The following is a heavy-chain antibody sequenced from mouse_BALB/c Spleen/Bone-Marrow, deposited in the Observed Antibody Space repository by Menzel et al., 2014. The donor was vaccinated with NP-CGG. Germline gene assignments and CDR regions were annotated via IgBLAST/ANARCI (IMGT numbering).Heavy chain of an antibody. Sequence: QVQLKESGVELVRPGTSVKVSCKASGYAFTNYLIEWLKQRPGQGLEWIGVLNPGSGGSHYNEKFKGKATLTADKSSSTAYMQLSSLTSDDSAVYFCARSTTVKDYFDYWGQGTTLTVSS. CDR2: LNPGSGGS. CDR3: ARSTTVKDYFDY. V-gene: IGHV1-54*01. D-gene: IGHD1-1*01. J-gene: IGHJ2*01. CDR1: GYAFTNYL.